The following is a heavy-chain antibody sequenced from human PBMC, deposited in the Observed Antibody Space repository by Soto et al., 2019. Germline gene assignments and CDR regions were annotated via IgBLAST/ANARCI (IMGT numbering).Heavy chain of an antibody. CDR2: IYPGDSDS. CDR3: TRHYGSRSSPLCFDY. D-gene: IGHD3-10*01. CDR1: GYTFTAYW. Sequence: PGESLKISCKASGYTFTAYWIGWVRQMPWKGLEWMGIIYPGDSDSTYSPSFQGQVTISAYKSINTAYLQWSSLKASDTAMYYCTRHYGSRSSPLCFDYWYQGTLVTVSS. J-gene: IGHJ4*02. V-gene: IGHV5-51*01.